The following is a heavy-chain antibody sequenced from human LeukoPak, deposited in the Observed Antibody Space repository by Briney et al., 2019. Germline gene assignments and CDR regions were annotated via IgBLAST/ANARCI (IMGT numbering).Heavy chain of an antibody. CDR2: IYHVGTT. V-gene: IGHV4-59*08. CDR3: ARLSYADAFDV. Sequence: PSETLSLTCTVSGGSISSYYWGWIRQPPGKGLEWIANIYHVGTTSYNPSLQSRVTISVDTSKNEFSLRLTSLTAADTAVYYCARLSYADAFDVWGQGTMVSV. D-gene: IGHD2-2*01. CDR1: GGSISSYY. J-gene: IGHJ3*01.